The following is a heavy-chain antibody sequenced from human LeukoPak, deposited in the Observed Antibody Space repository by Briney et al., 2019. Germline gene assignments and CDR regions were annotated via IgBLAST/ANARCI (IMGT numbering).Heavy chain of an antibody. CDR2: ISSSGSNI. Sequence: GGSLRLSCAASGFTFSSYEMNWVRQAPGKGLEWVSYISSSGSNIYYADSVKGRFTISRDNAKNSLYLQMNSLRAEDTAAYYCARMHGEIDYWGQGILVTVSS. J-gene: IGHJ4*02. CDR1: GFTFSSYE. D-gene: IGHD3-10*01. V-gene: IGHV3-48*03. CDR3: ARMHGEIDY.